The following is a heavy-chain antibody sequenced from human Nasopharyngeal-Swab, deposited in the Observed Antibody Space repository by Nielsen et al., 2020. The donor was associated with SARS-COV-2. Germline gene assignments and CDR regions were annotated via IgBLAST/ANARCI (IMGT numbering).Heavy chain of an antibody. CDR3: ARDLELLTNYYALDY. CDR2: IFTGVST. CDR1: GLTVNSNY. V-gene: IGHV3-66*01. J-gene: IGHJ4*02. Sequence: GGSLRLSCAASGLTVNSNYMSWVRQAPGKGLEWVSVIFTGVSTYYADSVRGRFTISRDNAKNSLDLQMNSLRDEDTAVYYCARDLELLTNYYALDYWGQGTLVTVSS. D-gene: IGHD3-9*01.